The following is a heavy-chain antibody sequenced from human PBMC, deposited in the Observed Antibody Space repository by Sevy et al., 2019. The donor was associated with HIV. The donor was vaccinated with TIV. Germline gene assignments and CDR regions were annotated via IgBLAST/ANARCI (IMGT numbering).Heavy chain of an antibody. CDR1: GFTFGNYW. D-gene: IGHD2-2*01. Sequence: GGSLRLSCAGSGFTFGNYWMSWVRQAPGKGLEWVANIKRDGSEKYYVASVKGRFTISRDNAKTSLYLQMNSLRVEDTAVYYCARDCSSASCLWGMDVWGQGTMVTVSS. J-gene: IGHJ6*02. CDR2: IKRDGSEK. CDR3: ARDCSSASCLWGMDV. V-gene: IGHV3-7*03.